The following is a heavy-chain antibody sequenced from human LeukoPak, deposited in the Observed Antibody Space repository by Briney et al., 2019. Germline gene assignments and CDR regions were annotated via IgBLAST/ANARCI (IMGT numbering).Heavy chain of an antibody. D-gene: IGHD2-2*01. Sequence: DSVKGRFTISRDNAKNSLYLQMNSLRAEDTALYYCARARYCSSPSCRGDFDYWGQGTLVTVSS. J-gene: IGHJ4*02. CDR3: ARARYCSSPSCRGDFDY. V-gene: IGHV3-7*01.